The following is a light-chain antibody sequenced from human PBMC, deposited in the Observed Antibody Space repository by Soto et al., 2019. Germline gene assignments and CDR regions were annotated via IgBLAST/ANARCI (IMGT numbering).Light chain of an antibody. CDR2: DVS. CDR1: SSDVGGYNY. J-gene: IGLJ2*01. CDR3: TSYTRTNTLV. V-gene: IGLV2-14*01. Sequence: QSALTQPACVSGSPGQSITISCTGTSSDVGGYNYVSWYQQYPGKAPKLMIYDVSNRPSGVSNRFSGSKSGNTASLTISGLQADDEGNYYCTSYTRTNTLVFGGGTKLTVL.